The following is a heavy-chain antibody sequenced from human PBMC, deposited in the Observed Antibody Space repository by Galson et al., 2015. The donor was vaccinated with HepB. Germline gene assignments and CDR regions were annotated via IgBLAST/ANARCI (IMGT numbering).Heavy chain of an antibody. D-gene: IGHD3-16*02. J-gene: IGHJ4*02. V-gene: IGHV3-23*01. CDR1: GFTFSSYA. Sequence: SLRLSCAASGFTFSSYAMSWVRQAPGKGLEWVSAISGSGGSTYYADSVKGRLTISRDNSKNTLYLQMNSLRAEDTAVYYCAKVIGIGVLGYWGQGTLVTVSS. CDR2: ISGSGGST. CDR3: AKVIGIGVLGY.